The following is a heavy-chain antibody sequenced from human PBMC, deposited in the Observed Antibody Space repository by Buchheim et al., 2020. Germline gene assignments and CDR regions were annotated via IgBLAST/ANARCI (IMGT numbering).Heavy chain of an antibody. J-gene: IGHJ5*02. D-gene: IGHD6-13*01. CDR3: ARGAGWYDP. Sequence: QQQLQESGPGLVKPSETLSLTCTVSGGSISNSDSYYWGWIRQPPGEGLEWIGYIYHSGNTKYNPSLNSRVSISVDTSKNQFALTLNSVTAADTAVYYCARGAGWYDPWGQGTL. CDR2: IYHSGNT. V-gene: IGHV4-61*01. CDR1: GGSISNSDSYY.